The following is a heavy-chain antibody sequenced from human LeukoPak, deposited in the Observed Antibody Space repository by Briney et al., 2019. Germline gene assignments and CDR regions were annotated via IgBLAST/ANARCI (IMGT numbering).Heavy chain of an antibody. V-gene: IGHV4-30-4*01. CDR1: GGSISSGDYY. CDR2: IYYSGST. J-gene: IGHJ4*02. Sequence: SETLSLTCTVSGGSISSGDYYWSWIRQPPGKGLEWIGYIYYSGSTYYNPSPKSRVTISVDTSKNQLSLKLSSVTAADTAVYYCARVGYGSGSYYPDYWGQGTLVTVSS. D-gene: IGHD3-10*01. CDR3: ARVGYGSGSYYPDY.